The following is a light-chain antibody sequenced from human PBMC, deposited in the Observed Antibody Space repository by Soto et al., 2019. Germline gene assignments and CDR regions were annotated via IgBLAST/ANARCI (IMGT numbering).Light chain of an antibody. CDR3: TSYTISNTYV. Sequence: QSVLTQPASVSESPGQSITISCTGTSSDVGSYNYVSWYQQHPGKAPKLMIYDVSNRPSGVSNRFSGSKSGNTASLTISGLQAEDEADYYCTSYTISNTYVFGTGTKV. V-gene: IGLV2-14*01. CDR1: SSDVGSYNY. CDR2: DVS. J-gene: IGLJ1*01.